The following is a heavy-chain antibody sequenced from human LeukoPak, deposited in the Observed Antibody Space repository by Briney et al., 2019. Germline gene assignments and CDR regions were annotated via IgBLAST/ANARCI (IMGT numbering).Heavy chain of an antibody. D-gene: IGHD4-17*01. CDR1: GGSISSSSYY. CDR2: IYYSGST. J-gene: IGHJ4*02. V-gene: IGHV4-39*01. CDR3: ARHPGPVTTLRGGFDY. Sequence: PSETLSLTCTVSGGSISSSSYYWGWIRQPPGKGLEWIGSIYYSGSTYYNPSLKSRVTISVDTSKNQFSLKLSSVTAADTAVYYCARHPGPVTTLRGGFDYWGQGTLVTVSS.